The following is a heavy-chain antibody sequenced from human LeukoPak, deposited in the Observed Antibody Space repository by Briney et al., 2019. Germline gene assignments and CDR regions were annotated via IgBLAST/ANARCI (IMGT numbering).Heavy chain of an antibody. CDR3: AREEWWELLRGGSGYMDV. J-gene: IGHJ6*03. CDR1: GFTVSSNY. CDR2: IYSGGST. Sequence: GGSLRLSCAASGFTVSSNYMSWVRQDPGKGLEWVSVIYSGGSTYYADSVKGRFTISRDNSKNTLYLQMNSLRAEDTAVYYCAREEWWELLRGGSGYMDVWGKGTTVTVSS. D-gene: IGHD1-26*01. V-gene: IGHV3-53*01.